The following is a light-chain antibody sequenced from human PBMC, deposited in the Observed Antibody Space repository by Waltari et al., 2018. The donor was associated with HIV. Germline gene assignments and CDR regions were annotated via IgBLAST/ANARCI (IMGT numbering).Light chain of an antibody. J-gene: IGKJ1*01. V-gene: IGKV1-39*01. Sequence: DIQMTQSPSSLSASVGDRVTITCRASQSIGSFLNWYQRKPGKAPKLLVYAASSLQGAVPSRFSGSGSGTDFTLTISRLQPEDFATYYCQQSYSIPRDFGQGTKVEIK. CDR3: QQSYSIPRD. CDR2: AAS. CDR1: QSIGSF.